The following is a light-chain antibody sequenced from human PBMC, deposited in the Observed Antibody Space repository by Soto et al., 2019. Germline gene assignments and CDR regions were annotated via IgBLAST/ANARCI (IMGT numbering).Light chain of an antibody. CDR1: SCDVGGYYY. J-gene: IGLJ1*01. V-gene: IGLV2-14*03. Sequence: QSALTQPASVSGSPGQSVTISCTGTSCDVGGYYYVYWYQHLPGKAPRLIIYGNSNRPSGVPDRFSGSRSGTTASLTISGLQAEDEADYYCSSYTSGLTVYVFGTGTKLTVL. CDR2: GNS. CDR3: SSYTSGLTVYV.